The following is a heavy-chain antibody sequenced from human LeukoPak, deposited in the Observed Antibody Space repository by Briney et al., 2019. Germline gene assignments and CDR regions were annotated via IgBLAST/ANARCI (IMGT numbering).Heavy chain of an antibody. D-gene: IGHD3-22*01. Sequence: PSETLSLTCTVSGGSISSGSYYWSWIRQPAGKGLEWIGRIYTSGSTNYNPSLKNRVTIPVDTSKNQFSLKLSSVSAADTAVYYCARNSPNSGYSLRYWGQGTLVTVSS. J-gene: IGHJ4*02. CDR1: GGSISSGSYY. V-gene: IGHV4-61*02. CDR2: IYTSGST. CDR3: ARNSPNSGYSLRY.